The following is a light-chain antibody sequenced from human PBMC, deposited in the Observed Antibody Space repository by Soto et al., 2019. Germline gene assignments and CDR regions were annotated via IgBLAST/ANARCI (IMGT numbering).Light chain of an antibody. CDR1: SGHSTYA. CDR2: LNSDGSH. CDR3: RTWVGTANVV. Sequence: QLVLTQSPSASASLGASVKLTCTLSSGHSTYAIAWHQQQPEKGPRYLMKLNSDGSHSKGDGIPDRFSGSSSGAERYLTISSLQSEDEADYYCRTWVGTANVVFGGGTKVTVL. V-gene: IGLV4-69*01. J-gene: IGLJ2*01.